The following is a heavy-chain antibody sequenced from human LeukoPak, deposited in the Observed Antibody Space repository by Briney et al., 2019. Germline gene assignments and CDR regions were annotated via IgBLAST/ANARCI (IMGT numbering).Heavy chain of an antibody. CDR3: ARKGWGSSDY. CDR2: IKQDGSEK. V-gene: IGHV3-7*01. Sequence: GGSLRLSCAASGFIFSDYYMSWVRQAPGKGLEWVANIKQDGSEKYYVDSVKGRFTISRDNAKNSLYLQMNSLRAEDTAVYYCARKGWGSSDYWGQGTLVTVSS. D-gene: IGHD7-27*01. CDR1: GFIFSDYY. J-gene: IGHJ4*02.